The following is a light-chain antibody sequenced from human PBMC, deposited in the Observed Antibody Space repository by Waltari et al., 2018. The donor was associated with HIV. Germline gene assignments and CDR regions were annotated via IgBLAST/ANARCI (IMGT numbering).Light chain of an antibody. CDR1: QSVSSN. J-gene: IGKJ1*01. Sequence: EIVMTQSPATLSVSPGERATLSCRASQSVSSNLAWYQQKPGQAPRLLIYGASTRATGIPARFSGSGSATEFTLTISSLQSEDFAVYYCQQYNKAFGQGTKVEIK. CDR3: QQYNKA. V-gene: IGKV3-15*01. CDR2: GAS.